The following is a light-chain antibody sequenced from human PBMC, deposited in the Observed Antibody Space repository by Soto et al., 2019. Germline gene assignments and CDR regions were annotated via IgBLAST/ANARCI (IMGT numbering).Light chain of an antibody. CDR1: SSDIGGYNY. J-gene: IGLJ1*01. CDR2: EVS. CDR3: SSYTGSSTLDV. V-gene: IGLV2-14*01. Sequence: QSALTHPASVSGSPGQSITISCTGTSSDIGGYNYVSWHQQHPGKAPRLIIYEVSNRPSGVSNHFSGSKSGNTASLTISGLQTEDEADYYCSSYTGSSTLDVFGTGTKVTVL.